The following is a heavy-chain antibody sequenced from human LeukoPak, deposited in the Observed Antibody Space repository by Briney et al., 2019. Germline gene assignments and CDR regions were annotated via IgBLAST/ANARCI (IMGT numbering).Heavy chain of an antibody. CDR1: GYSISSGYY. CDR2: IYHSGST. D-gene: IGHD3-3*01. J-gene: IGHJ6*03. V-gene: IGHV4-38-2*02. CDR3: ARVGYDFWSGKGYYYYYMDV. Sequence: SETLSLTCTVSGYSISSGYYWGWIRQPPGKGLEWIGSIYHSGSTYYNPSLKSRVTISVDTSKNQFSLKLSSVTAADTAVYYCARVGYDFWSGKGYYYYYMDVWGRGTTVTVSS.